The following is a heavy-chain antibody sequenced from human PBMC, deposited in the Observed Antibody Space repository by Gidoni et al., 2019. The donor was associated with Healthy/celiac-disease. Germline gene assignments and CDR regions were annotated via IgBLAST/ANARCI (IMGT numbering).Heavy chain of an antibody. CDR3: ARSNWGTIFGVVIIIDYYGMDV. CDR2: ISAYNGNT. J-gene: IGHJ6*02. V-gene: IGHV1-18*04. Sequence: QVQLVQSGAEVKKPGASVKVSCKASGSTFTRYGLRWVRTAPGQGLEWMGWISAYNGNTNDSQKLQGRVTMTTYTSTSTAYMELRSLRSDDTAVYYCARSNWGTIFGVVIIIDYYGMDVWGQGTTVTVSS. CDR1: GSTFTRYG. D-gene: IGHD3-3*01.